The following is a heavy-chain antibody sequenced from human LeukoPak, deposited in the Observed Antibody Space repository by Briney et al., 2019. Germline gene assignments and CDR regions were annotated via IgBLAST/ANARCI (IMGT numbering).Heavy chain of an antibody. CDR1: GYTFTDYH. D-gene: IGHD2-8*01. Sequence: ASVTVSCKAFGYTFTDYHMHWVRQAPGQGLEWMGWINPNSGDTNYAQKFQGRVTMTRDTTISTAYMELSRLRSDDTAVFYCATLMAHLEYWGQGTLVTVSS. V-gene: IGHV1-2*02. J-gene: IGHJ4*02. CDR2: INPNSGDT. CDR3: ATLMAHLEY.